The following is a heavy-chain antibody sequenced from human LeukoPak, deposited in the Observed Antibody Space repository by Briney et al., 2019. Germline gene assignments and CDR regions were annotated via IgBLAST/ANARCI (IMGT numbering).Heavy chain of an antibody. CDR3: ARGNTRRFLECDY. J-gene: IGHJ4*02. CDR1: GYSCTSYW. Sequence: GESLEISCKGSGYSCTSYWIGWVRQKPGKGLEWMGIIYPGDSDTRYSPSFQGQVTISADKSISTAYLQWSSLKASDTAMYYCARGNTRRFLECDYWGQGTLVTVSS. V-gene: IGHV5-51*01. D-gene: IGHD3-3*01. CDR2: IYPGDSDT.